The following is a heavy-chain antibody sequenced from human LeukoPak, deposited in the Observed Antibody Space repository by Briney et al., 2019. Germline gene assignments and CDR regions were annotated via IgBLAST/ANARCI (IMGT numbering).Heavy chain of an antibody. D-gene: IGHD6-13*01. J-gene: IGHJ4*02. Sequence: PGGSLRLSCAASGFTFSSYGMHWVRQAPGKGLEWVAFIRHDGSNKYYADSVKGRVTISRDNSKNTLYLQMNSLRAEDTAVYYCAKDLHSGSSSYYWGQGTLVTVSS. V-gene: IGHV3-30*02. CDR3: AKDLHSGSSSYY. CDR2: IRHDGSNK. CDR1: GFTFSSYG.